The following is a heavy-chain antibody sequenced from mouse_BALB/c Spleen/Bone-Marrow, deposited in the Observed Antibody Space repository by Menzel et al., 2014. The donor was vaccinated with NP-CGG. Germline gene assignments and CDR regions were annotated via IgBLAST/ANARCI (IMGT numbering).Heavy chain of an antibody. V-gene: IGHV3-6*02. CDR2: ISYDGSN. Sequence: ESGPGLVKPSQSLSLTCSVTGYSITSGYYWNWIRQFPGNKLEWMGYISYDGSNKYNPSLKNRISITRDTPKNQFFLKLNSVTTEDTTTYYCAKLLYWYFDVWGAGTTVTVSS. J-gene: IGHJ1*01. CDR3: AKLLYWYFDV. CDR1: GYSITSGYY.